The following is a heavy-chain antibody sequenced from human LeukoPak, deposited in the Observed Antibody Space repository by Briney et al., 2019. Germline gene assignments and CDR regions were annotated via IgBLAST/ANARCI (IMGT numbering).Heavy chain of an antibody. D-gene: IGHD6-19*01. V-gene: IGHV3-7*01. CDR2: IKEDGSIQ. CDR1: GFTFSSHA. J-gene: IGHJ4*02. Sequence: PGGSLRLSCAASGFTFSSHAMSWVRQAPGKGLEWLANIKEDGSIQYYLDSVRGRFTISRDNAKTSVYLQLNSLRAGDTAVYYCARDVWTGVAVSDYWGQGTLVTVSS. CDR3: ARDVWTGVAVSDY.